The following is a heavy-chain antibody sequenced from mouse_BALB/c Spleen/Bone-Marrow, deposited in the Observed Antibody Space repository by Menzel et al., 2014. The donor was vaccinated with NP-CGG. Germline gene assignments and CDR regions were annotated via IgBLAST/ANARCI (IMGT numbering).Heavy chain of an antibody. D-gene: IGHD2-4*01. V-gene: IGHV5-9-2*01. J-gene: IGHJ3*01. CDR3: ARHAYYDQTEVSFVY. Sequence: VMLVESGGGLVKSGGSLKLSCAASGFTFNSYGMSWVRQTPEKRLEWVATISGGGSXTFYPDSVKGRFTISRDNAKNNLYLQLSSLRSEDTALYYCARHAYYDQTEVSFVYWGQGTLVTVSA. CDR2: ISGGGSXT. CDR1: GFTFNSYG.